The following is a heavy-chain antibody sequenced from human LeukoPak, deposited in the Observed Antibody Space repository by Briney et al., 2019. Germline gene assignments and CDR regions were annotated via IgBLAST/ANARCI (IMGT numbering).Heavy chain of an antibody. CDR1: GVSISTSRYY. J-gene: IGHJ5*02. Sequence: SETLSLTCTVSGVSISTSRYYWGWIRQPPGKGLEWIGNIYYTGPTYYNASLESRVTISVDTTKNQFSLKLSSVTAADTAVYYCARASLGYCSGGSCYYWFDPWGQGTLVTVSS. CDR2: IYYTGPT. V-gene: IGHV4-39*07. CDR3: ARASLGYCSGGSCYYWFDP. D-gene: IGHD2-15*01.